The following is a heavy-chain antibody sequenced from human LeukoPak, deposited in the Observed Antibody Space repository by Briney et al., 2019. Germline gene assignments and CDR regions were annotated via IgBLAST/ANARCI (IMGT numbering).Heavy chain of an antibody. CDR1: GFTFSSYA. CDR3: AKGNTGSFYSASVY. Sequence: GGSLRLSCAASGFTFSSYAMSWVRQAPGKGLEWVSAISGSGGSTYYADSVKGRFTISRDNSKNTVYLQMNSLRAEDTAVYYCAKGNTGSFYSASVYWGQGTLVTVSS. D-gene: IGHD2-15*01. J-gene: IGHJ4*02. V-gene: IGHV3-23*01. CDR2: ISGSGGST.